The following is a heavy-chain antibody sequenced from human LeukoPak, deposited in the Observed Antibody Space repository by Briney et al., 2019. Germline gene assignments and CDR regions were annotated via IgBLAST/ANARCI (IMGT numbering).Heavy chain of an antibody. CDR3: ALLRSRCGMDV. Sequence: PSGTLSLTCAVSGDSISSSAWWSWVRQPPGRGLEWIGEIYYSGSTNYNPSLKSRVTISVDKSKNQFSLKLSSVTAADTAVYYCALLRSRCGMDVWGQGTTVTVSS. J-gene: IGHJ6*02. CDR1: GDSISSSAW. D-gene: IGHD3-3*01. CDR2: IYYSGST. V-gene: IGHV4-4*02.